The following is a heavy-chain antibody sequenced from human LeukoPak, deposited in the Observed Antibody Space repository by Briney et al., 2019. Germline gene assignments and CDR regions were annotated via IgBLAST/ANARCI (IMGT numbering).Heavy chain of an antibody. Sequence: GGSLRLSCAASGFTVSSNYMSWVRQAPGKGLEWVSVIYSGGSTYYADSVKGRFTISRDNSKNTLYPRMNSLRAEDTAVYYCARVARRGAFDIWGQGTMVTVSS. D-gene: IGHD1-14*01. CDR1: GFTVSSNY. J-gene: IGHJ3*02. V-gene: IGHV3-53*01. CDR3: ARVARRGAFDI. CDR2: IYSGGST.